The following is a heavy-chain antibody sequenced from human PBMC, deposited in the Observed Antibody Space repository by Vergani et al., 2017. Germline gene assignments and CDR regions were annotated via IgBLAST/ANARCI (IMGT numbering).Heavy chain of an antibody. Sequence: QVQLVQSGAEVKKPWASVKVSCKASGYTFTGYYMHWVRQAPGQGLEWMGWINPNSGGTNYAQKVQGRVTMTRDTSISTAYMELSRLRSDDTAVYYCATLRLGELSFGAFDIWGQGTMVTVSS. CDR1: GYTFTGYY. J-gene: IGHJ3*02. D-gene: IGHD3-16*02. CDR3: ATLRLGELSFGAFDI. CDR2: INPNSGGT. V-gene: IGHV1-2*02.